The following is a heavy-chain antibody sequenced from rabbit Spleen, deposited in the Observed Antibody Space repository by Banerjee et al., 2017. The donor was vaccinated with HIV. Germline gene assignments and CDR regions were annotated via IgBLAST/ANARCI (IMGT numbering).Heavy chain of an antibody. D-gene: IGHD6-1*01. V-gene: IGHV1S40*01. CDR1: GFSFSSSYY. CDR3: ARDDTAGIYGDL. Sequence: QSLEESGGDLVKPGASLTLTCTASGFSFSSSYYIYWVRQAPGKGLEWIGCIDTGSSGSTYYATWAKGRFTISKTSSTTVTMQMTSLTAADTATYFCARDDTAGIYGDLWGPGTLVTVS. J-gene: IGHJ6*01. CDR2: IDTGSSGST.